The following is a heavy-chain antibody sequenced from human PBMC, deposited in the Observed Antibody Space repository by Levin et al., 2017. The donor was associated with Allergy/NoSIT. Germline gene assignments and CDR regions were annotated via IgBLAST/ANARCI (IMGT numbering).Heavy chain of an antibody. J-gene: IGHJ2*01. CDR3: ARRYYYDTSGPSYWYFDL. CDR2: IFSNDEK. CDR1: GFSLNNAIMG. D-gene: IGHD3-22*01. Sequence: SGPTLVKPTETLTLTCTVSGFSLNNAIMGVSWIRQPPGKALEWLAHIFSNDEKSYSTSLKSRLTISKDTSKSQVVLTMTNMDPVDTATYYCARRYYYDTSGPSYWYFDLWGRGTLVTVSS. V-gene: IGHV2-26*01.